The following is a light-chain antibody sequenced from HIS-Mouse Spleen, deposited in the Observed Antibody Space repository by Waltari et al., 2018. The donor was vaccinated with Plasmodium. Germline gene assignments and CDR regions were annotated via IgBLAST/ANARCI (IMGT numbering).Light chain of an antibody. CDR2: KAS. J-gene: IGKJ2*01. CDR1: QSISSW. CDR3: QQYNSYSYT. Sequence: DIQMTQSPSTLSASVGDRVTLTCRASQSISSWLAWYLQKPGKAPKLLIYKASSLESGVPSRFSGSGSGTEFTLTISSLQPDDFATYYCQQYNSYSYTFGQGTKLEIK. V-gene: IGKV1-5*03.